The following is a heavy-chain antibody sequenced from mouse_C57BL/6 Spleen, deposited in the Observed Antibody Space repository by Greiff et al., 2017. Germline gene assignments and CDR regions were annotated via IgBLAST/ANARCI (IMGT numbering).Heavy chain of an antibody. Sequence: VQLQQPGAELVKPGASVKLSCKASGYTFTSYWMQWVKQRPGQGLEWIGEIDPSDSYTNYNQKFKGKATLTVDTSSSTAYIQLSSLTSEDSAVYYCARCGYYYFDYWGQGTTLTVSS. CDR1: GYTFTSYW. CDR3: ARCGYYYFDY. V-gene: IGHV1-50*01. D-gene: IGHD1-2*01. CDR2: IDPSDSYT. J-gene: IGHJ2*01.